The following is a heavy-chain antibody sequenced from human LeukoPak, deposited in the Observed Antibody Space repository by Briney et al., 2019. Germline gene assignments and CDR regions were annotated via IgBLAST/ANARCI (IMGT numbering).Heavy chain of an antibody. D-gene: IGHD3-22*01. CDR3: ARGDDYYDSSGYYPFDY. V-gene: IGHV3-30*04. CDR2: ISYDGSNK. J-gene: IGHJ4*02. Sequence: GGSLRLSCAASGFTFSSYAMHWVRQAPGKGLEWVAVISYDGSNKYYADSVKGRFTISSDNSKNTLYLQMNGLRAEDTAVYYCARGDDYYDSSGYYPFDYWGQGTLVTVSS. CDR1: GFTFSSYA.